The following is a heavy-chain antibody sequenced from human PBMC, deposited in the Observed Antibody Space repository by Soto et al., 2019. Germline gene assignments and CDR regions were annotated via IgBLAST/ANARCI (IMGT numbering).Heavy chain of an antibody. Sequence: QVQLQESGPGLVKPSETLSLTCTVSGGSVSSGSYYWSWIRQPPGKGLEWIGYNYYSGSTNYNPPLKSRVTISVDTSKNQLSLKLSSVTAADTAVYYCARDRDDSSGYYYYYYYYGMDVWGQGTTVTVSS. CDR1: GGSVSSGSYY. J-gene: IGHJ6*02. D-gene: IGHD3-22*01. V-gene: IGHV4-61*01. CDR3: ARDRDDSSGYYYYYYYYGMDV. CDR2: NYYSGST.